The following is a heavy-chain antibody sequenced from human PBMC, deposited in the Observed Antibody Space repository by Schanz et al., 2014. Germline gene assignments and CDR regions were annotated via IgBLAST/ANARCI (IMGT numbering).Heavy chain of an antibody. CDR1: GFTFSSYA. Sequence: EVQLLESGGGLVQPGGSLRLSCAASGFTFSSYAMSWVRQAPGKGLEWVSALSGSGGSTYYADSVKGRFTISRDNSKNTLYLPMNSLRAEDTAVYYCAKDPSHGDYDYYFDYWGQGTLVTVSS. CDR2: LSGSGGST. J-gene: IGHJ4*02. V-gene: IGHV3-23*01. D-gene: IGHD3-22*01. CDR3: AKDPSHGDYDYYFDY.